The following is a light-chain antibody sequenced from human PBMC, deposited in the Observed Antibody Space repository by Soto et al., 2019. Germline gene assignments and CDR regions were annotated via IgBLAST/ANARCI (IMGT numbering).Light chain of an antibody. J-gene: IGLJ2*01. CDR2: LNGDGSH. V-gene: IGLV4-69*01. CDR1: SGHSSYA. Sequence: QSVLTQSPSASASLGASVKLTCTLDSGHSSYAIAWHQQQPEKGPRYLMKLNGDGSHSKGDGIPDRFSGSSSGAERYLTISSLQSEDEADYYCQTWGTGIQVFGGGTQLTVL. CDR3: QTWGTGIQV.